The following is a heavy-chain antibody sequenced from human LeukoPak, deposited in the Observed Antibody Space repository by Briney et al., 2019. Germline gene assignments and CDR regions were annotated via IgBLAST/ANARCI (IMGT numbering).Heavy chain of an antibody. CDR2: IQPDGNDK. CDR3: AKRDAETEFDC. CDR1: GFRFNNHG. D-gene: IGHD2-21*02. Sequence: GSLRLSCAASGFRFNNHGMHWVRQAPGKGLEWVALIQPDGNDKFYADSVKGRFSVSRDNSKNTLYLQLNSLRAEDTAVYYCAKRDAETEFDCWGQGTLVTVSS. J-gene: IGHJ4*02. V-gene: IGHV3-30*02.